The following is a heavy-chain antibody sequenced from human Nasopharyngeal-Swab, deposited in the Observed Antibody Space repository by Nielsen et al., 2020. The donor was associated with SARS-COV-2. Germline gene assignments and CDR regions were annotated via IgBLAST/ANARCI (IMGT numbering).Heavy chain of an antibody. D-gene: IGHD3-3*01. CDR3: ARDGLDYDFCSAYFIDV. Sequence: GGSLRRACAASGFTFKNYNFNWVRQAPEKGLERVSSISSSSSNIYYADSVKGRSSTSRENTKNSLYLQMNSLTAEDTAVYYCARDGLDYDFCSAYFIDVWGQGTTVTVSS. J-gene: IGHJ6*02. CDR1: GFTFKNYN. V-gene: IGHV3-21*01. CDR2: ISSSSSNI.